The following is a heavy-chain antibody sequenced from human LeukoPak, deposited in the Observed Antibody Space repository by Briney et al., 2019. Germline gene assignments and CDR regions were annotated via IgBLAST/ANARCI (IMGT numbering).Heavy chain of an antibody. V-gene: IGHV1-2*06. J-gene: IGHJ4*02. Sequence: GASVKVSCKASGYTFTGYYLHWVRQAPGQGPEWMGRINPDSGGTNYAQKFQGRVTMTRDTSISTAHMEVSGLRSDDTAVYYCARIYDSSGYYHPHLDCWGQGTLVTVSS. CDR2: INPDSGGT. D-gene: IGHD3-22*01. CDR1: GYTFTGYY. CDR3: ARIYDSSGYYHPHLDC.